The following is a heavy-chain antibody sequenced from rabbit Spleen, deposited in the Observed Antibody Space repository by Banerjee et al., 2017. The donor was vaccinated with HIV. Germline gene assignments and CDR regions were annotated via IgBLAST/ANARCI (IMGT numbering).Heavy chain of an antibody. CDR2: IYAGSSGST. J-gene: IGHJ4*01. CDR3: ARDLVGVIGWNFNL. Sequence: QEQLEESGGGLVQPGASPTLTCTASGIDFSSLYYMCWVRQAPGKGLEWIGCIYAGSSGSTYYASWAKGRFTISRTSSTTVTLRMTSLTAADTATYFCARDLVGVIGWNFNLWGPGTLVTVS. CDR1: GIDFSSLYY. V-gene: IGHV1S45*01. D-gene: IGHD1-1*01.